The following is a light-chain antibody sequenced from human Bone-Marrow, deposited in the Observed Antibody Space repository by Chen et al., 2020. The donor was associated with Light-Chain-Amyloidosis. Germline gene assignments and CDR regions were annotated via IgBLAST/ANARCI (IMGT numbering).Light chain of an antibody. CDR1: SSDIGGYDL. J-gene: IGLJ3*02. CDR3: CSYAITVNFFWV. V-gene: IGLV2-23*02. CDR2: EVN. Sequence: QSALTQPASVSGSPGQSITISRTGTSSDIGGYDLISWYQRHPGKAPKLIIYEVNQRPSGVSYRFSGSKSGNTASLTISGLQAEDEADYFCCSYAITVNFFWVFGGGTKVTVL.